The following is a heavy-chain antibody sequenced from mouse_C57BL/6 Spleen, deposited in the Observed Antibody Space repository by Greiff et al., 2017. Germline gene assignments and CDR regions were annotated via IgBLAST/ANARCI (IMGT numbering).Heavy chain of an antibody. CDR2: IDPETGGT. CDR3: SPYYYGSSSWYVDV. D-gene: IGHD1-1*01. Sequence: QVQLQQSGAELVRPGASVTLSCKASGYTFTDYEMHWVKQTPVHGLEWIGAIDPETGGTAYNQKFKGKAILTADKSSSTAYMELRSLTSEDSAVYYCSPYYYGSSSWYVDVWGTGTTVTVSS. V-gene: IGHV1-15*01. CDR1: GYTFTDYE. J-gene: IGHJ1*03.